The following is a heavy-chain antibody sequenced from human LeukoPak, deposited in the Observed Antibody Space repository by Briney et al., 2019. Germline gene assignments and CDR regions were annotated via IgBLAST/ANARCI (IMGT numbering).Heavy chain of an antibody. CDR1: GYTFTSYG. Sequence: ASVKVSCKASGYTFTSYGISWVRQAPGQGLEWMGWVSAYNGNTNYAQKLQGRVTMTTDTSTSTAYMELRSLRSDDTAVYYCARVTRFFYYYYYMDVWGKGTTVTISS. CDR3: ARVTRFFYYYYYMDV. CDR2: VSAYNGNT. J-gene: IGHJ6*03. D-gene: IGHD3-3*01. V-gene: IGHV1-18*01.